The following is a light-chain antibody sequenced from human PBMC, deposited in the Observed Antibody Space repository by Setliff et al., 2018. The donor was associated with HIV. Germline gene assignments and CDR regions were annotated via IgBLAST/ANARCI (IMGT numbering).Light chain of an antibody. Sequence: QSVLTQPASVSGSPGQSITISCTATSSDVGGYNYVSWYQQYPGKAPKLMIYDVSNRPSGVSNRFSGSKSGNTASLTISGLQAEDEADYYCSSYTSSSTLGFGTGTKVTVL. CDR1: SSDVGGYNY. CDR3: SSYTSSSTLG. J-gene: IGLJ1*01. V-gene: IGLV2-14*03. CDR2: DVS.